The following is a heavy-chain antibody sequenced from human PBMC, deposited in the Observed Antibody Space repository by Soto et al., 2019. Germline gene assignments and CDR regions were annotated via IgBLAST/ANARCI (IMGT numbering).Heavy chain of an antibody. J-gene: IGHJ4*02. V-gene: IGHV3-9*01. CDR3: AKDTSIAAAGIDY. Sequence: QRLSCAASGFMFDDYAMHWVRQAPGKGLEWVSGISWNSCSIGYADSVKGRFTTSRDNAKNSLYLQMNSLRAEYTALYYCAKDTSIAAAGIDYWGQGTLVTVSS. CDR2: ISWNSCSI. D-gene: IGHD6-13*01. CDR1: GFMFDDYA.